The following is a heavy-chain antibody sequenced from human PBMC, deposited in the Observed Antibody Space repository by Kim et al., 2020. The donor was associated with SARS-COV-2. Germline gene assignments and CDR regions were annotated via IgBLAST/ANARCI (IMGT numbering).Heavy chain of an antibody. J-gene: IGHJ4*02. CDR3: AKDKSGSYGYGGNDY. D-gene: IGHD5-18*01. CDR1: GFTFSSYG. CDR2: ISYDGSNK. V-gene: IGHV3-30*18. Sequence: GGSLRLSCAXSGFTFSSYGMHWVRQAPGKGLEWVAVISYDGSNKYYADSVKGRFTISRDNSKNTLYRQMNSLRAEDTAVYYCAKDKSGSYGYGGNDYWGQGTLVTVSS.